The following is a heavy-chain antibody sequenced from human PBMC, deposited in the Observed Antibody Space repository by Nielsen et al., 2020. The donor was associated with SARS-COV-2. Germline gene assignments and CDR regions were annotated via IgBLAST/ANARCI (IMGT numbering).Heavy chain of an antibody. V-gene: IGHV5-10-1*01. CDR1: GYSFTSYW. J-gene: IGHJ5*02. Sequence: GESLKISCKGSGYSFTSYWISWVRQMPGKGLEWMGRIDPSDSYTNYSPSFQGRVTISADKSISTAYLQWSSLKASDTAMYYCARHDDHYYDSSGYLNWFDPWGQGTLVTVSS. D-gene: IGHD3-22*01. CDR2: IDPSDSYT. CDR3: ARHDDHYYDSSGYLNWFDP.